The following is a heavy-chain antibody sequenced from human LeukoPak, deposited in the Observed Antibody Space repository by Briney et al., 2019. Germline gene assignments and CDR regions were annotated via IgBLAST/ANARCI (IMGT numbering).Heavy chain of an antibody. D-gene: IGHD2-8*01. Sequence: GSLRLSCAASGFTFNTYTMNWVRQAPGKGLEWVSYISGSSGIIDYADSVRGRFTISRDNAKNSLYLQMNSLRAEDTAVYYCARRNDYGDYWGQGTLVTVSS. CDR2: ISGSSGII. CDR1: GFTFNTYT. V-gene: IGHV3-48*01. CDR3: ARRNDYGDY. J-gene: IGHJ4*02.